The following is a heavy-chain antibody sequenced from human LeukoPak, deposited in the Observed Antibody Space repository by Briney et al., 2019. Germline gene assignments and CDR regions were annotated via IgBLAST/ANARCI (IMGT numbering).Heavy chain of an antibody. CDR2: ISASGGVT. CDR1: GFTFSSYA. Sequence: GGSLRLSCAASGFTFSSYAMSWVRQAPGEGLEWVSGISASGGVTDYVDSVEGRFTISRDNSKNTLTLQMESLRGDDTAVYYCAKKPGYYDSSDYSYFDSWGQGTLVTVSS. D-gene: IGHD3-22*01. V-gene: IGHV3-23*01. CDR3: AKKPGYYDSSDYSYFDS. J-gene: IGHJ4*02.